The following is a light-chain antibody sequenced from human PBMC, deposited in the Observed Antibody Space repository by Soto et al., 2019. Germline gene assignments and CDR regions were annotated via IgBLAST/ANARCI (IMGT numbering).Light chain of an antibody. V-gene: IGLV2-14*01. J-gene: IGLJ1*01. CDR1: SSDFDIYKY. CDR2: QVT. Sequence: QSALTQPASVSGSPGQSITISCTGTSSDFDIYKYVSWYQQHPGKAPKLMIYQVTNRPSGVSNRFPGSKSGNTASLTISGLQAEDEADYYCSSYTSSINYVFGTGTKGTVL. CDR3: SSYTSSINYV.